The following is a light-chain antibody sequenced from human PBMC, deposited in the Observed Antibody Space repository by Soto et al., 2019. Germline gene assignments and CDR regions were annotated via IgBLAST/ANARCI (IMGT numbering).Light chain of an antibody. CDR3: SSYTSSSTPVV. V-gene: IGLV2-14*01. CDR2: EVS. J-gene: IGLJ2*01. Sequence: QSALTQPASVSGSPGQSITISCTGTSSDVGGYNYVSWYQQHPGKAPKLMIYEVSNRPSGVSNRFSGSKSGNTAPLTISGPQAEEEAEYYCSSYTSSSTPVVFGGGTKVTVL. CDR1: SSDVGGYNY.